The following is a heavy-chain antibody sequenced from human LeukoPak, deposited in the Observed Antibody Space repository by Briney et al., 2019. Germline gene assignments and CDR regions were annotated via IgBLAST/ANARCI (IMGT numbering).Heavy chain of an antibody. Sequence: GGSLRLSCAASGFTFSSYAMSWVRQAPGKGLEWVSAISGSGGSTYYADSVKGRFTISRDNSKNTLYLQMNSLRAEDTAVYFCAKDRGAVAGTPYYFDYWGQGTLVTVSS. J-gene: IGHJ4*02. CDR1: GFTFSSYA. D-gene: IGHD6-19*01. V-gene: IGHV3-23*01. CDR2: ISGSGGST. CDR3: AKDRGAVAGTPYYFDY.